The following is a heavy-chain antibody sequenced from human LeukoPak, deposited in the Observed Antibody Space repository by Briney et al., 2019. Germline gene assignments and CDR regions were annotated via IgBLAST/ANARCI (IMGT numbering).Heavy chain of an antibody. Sequence: GGSLRLSCAASGFTFSSYAMSWVRQAPGKGLEWVSAISGSGGSTYYADSVKGRFTISRDNSKNTLYLQMNSLRAEDTAMYYCTTRSPARYCSDGACYSSADYWGQGTLVTVSS. V-gene: IGHV3-23*01. J-gene: IGHJ4*02. D-gene: IGHD2-15*01. CDR2: ISGSGGST. CDR1: GFTFSSYA. CDR3: TTRSPARYCSDGACYSSADY.